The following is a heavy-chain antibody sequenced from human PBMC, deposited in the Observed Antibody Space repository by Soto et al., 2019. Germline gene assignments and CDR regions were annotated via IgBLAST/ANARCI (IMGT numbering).Heavy chain of an antibody. CDR3: ARRVREQLEDYYYGMDV. CDR1: GGTFSSYA. CDR2: IIPIFGTA. D-gene: IGHD6-6*01. Sequence: ASVKVSCKASGGTFSSYAISWVRQAPGQGLEWMGEIIPIFGTANYAQKFQGRVTITADESTSTAYMELSSLRSEDTAVYYCARRVREQLEDYYYGMDVWGQGTTVTVSS. J-gene: IGHJ6*02. V-gene: IGHV1-69*13.